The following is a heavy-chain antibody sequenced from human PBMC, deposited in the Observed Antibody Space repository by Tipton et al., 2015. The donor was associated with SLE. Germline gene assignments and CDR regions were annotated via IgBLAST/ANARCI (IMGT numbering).Heavy chain of an antibody. CDR1: GGSISSHY. CDR2: IYHSGST. V-gene: IGHV4-4*02. CDR3: ARDTGAIDY. Sequence: TLSLTCTVSGGSISSHYWSWVRQPPGKGLEWIGEIYHSGSTHYNPSLKSRVTMSMDKSKNLFSLRLTSVTAADTAIYYCARDTGAIDYWGQGTLVTVSS. J-gene: IGHJ4*02.